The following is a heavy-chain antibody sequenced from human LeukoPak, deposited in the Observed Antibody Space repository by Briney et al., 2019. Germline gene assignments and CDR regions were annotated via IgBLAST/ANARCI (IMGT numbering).Heavy chain of an antibody. CDR3: AREYCSGGSCYWFDP. CDR2: INPSGGST. CDR1: GYIFTSYY. D-gene: IGHD2-15*01. V-gene: IGHV1-46*01. Sequence: ASVKVSCKASGYIFTSYYIHWVRQAPGQGLEWMGIINPSGGSTGYAQKFQGRVTMTRDTSISTAYMELSRLRSDDTAVYYCAREYCSGGSCYWFDPWGQGTLVTVSS. J-gene: IGHJ5*02.